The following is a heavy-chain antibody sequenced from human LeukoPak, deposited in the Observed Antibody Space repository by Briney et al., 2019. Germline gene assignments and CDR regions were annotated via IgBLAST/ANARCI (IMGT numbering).Heavy chain of an antibody. CDR3: ARENPSGYYNRPIDY. V-gene: IGHV4-59*01. CDR2: IYYSGSI. CDR1: GASISSYY. Sequence: SETLSLTCTVTGASISSYYWSWIRQPPGKGLEWIGDIYYSGSIKYNPSLKSRVTMSVDTSKNQFSLKLSSVTAADTAIYYCARENPSGYYNRPIDYWGQGTLVTVSS. J-gene: IGHJ4*02. D-gene: IGHD3-22*01.